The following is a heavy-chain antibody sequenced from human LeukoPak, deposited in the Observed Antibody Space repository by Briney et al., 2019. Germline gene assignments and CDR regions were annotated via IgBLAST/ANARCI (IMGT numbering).Heavy chain of an antibody. CDR2: INHSGST. CDR1: GGSFSGYY. D-gene: IGHD2-2*01. CDR3: ARGQDIVVVPAANKCFDY. V-gene: IGHV4-34*01. Sequence: SETLSLTCAVYGGSFSGYYWSWIRQPPGKGLEWIGEINHSGSTNYNPSLKSRVTISVDASKNQFSLKLSSVTAADTAVYYCARGQDIVVVPAANKCFDYWGQGTLVTVSS. J-gene: IGHJ4*02.